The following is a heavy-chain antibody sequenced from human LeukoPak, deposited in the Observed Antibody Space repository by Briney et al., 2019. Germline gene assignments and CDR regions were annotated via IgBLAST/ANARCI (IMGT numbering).Heavy chain of an antibody. CDR1: GFTFSSYA. Sequence: PGGSLRLSCTASGFTFSSYAMSWVRQAPGKGLEWVSTISGSGINTFYADSVKGRFAISRDNSKNTLYLQMNSLRADDTAVYYCAKYIAAIRGEPRHFDYWGQGTLVTVSS. CDR2: ISGSGINT. D-gene: IGHD3-10*01. V-gene: IGHV3-23*01. CDR3: AKYIAAIRGEPRHFDY. J-gene: IGHJ4*02.